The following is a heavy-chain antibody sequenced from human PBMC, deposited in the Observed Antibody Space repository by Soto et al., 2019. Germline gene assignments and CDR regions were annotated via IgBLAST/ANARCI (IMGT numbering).Heavy chain of an antibody. CDR2: IWYDGSNK. J-gene: IGHJ6*02. CDR1: GFTFSSYG. CDR3: ARDGDYYDSSGRSPKYYYYGMDV. V-gene: IGHV3-33*01. Sequence: PGGSLRLSCAASGFTFSSYGMHWVRQAPGKGLVWVAVIWYDGSNKYYADSVKGRFTISRDNSKNTLYLQMNSLRAEDTAVYYCARDGDYYDSSGRSPKYYYYGMDVWGQGTTVTVSS. D-gene: IGHD3-22*01.